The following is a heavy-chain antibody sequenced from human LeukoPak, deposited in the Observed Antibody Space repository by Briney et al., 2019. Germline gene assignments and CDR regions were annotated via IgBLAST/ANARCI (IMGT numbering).Heavy chain of an antibody. CDR3: ARGPLGYYDSSGYHDSYYYYYMDV. CDR1: GGSISSYY. D-gene: IGHD3-22*01. J-gene: IGHJ6*03. Sequence: PSETLSLTCTVSGGSISSYYWSWIRQPAGKGLEWIGRIYTSGSTNYNPSLKSRVTMSVDTSKNQFSLKLSSVTAADTAVYYSARGPLGYYDSSGYHDSYYYYYMDVWGKGTTVTVSS. CDR2: IYTSGST. V-gene: IGHV4-4*07.